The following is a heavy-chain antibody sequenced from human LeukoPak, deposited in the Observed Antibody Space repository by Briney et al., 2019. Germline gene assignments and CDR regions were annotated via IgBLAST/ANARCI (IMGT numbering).Heavy chain of an antibody. Sequence: GESLKISCEGSGYSFTTYWFAWVRQTPGKAPEWMGIIYPGDSDTRYSPSFQGQVTISADKSISTAYLQWSSLKASDTAIYYCARAYSSLSSFDYWGQGTLVTVSS. V-gene: IGHV5-51*01. CDR1: GYSFTTYW. J-gene: IGHJ4*02. CDR3: ARAYSSLSSFDY. D-gene: IGHD6-13*01. CDR2: IYPGDSDT.